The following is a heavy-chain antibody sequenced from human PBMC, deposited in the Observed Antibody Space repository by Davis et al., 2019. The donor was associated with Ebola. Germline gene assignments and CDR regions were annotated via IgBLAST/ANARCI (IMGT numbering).Heavy chain of an antibody. V-gene: IGHV3-23*01. J-gene: IGHJ5*02. CDR2: ISGSGGST. Sequence: GESLKISCAASGFTFSSYAMSWVRQAPGKGLEWVSAISGSGGSTYYADSVKGRFTISRDNSKNTLYLQMNSLRAEDTAVYYCAKDPAGVLLWFGEYPRDPWGQGTLVTVSS. D-gene: IGHD3-10*01. CDR1: GFTFSSYA. CDR3: AKDPAGVLLWFGEYPRDP.